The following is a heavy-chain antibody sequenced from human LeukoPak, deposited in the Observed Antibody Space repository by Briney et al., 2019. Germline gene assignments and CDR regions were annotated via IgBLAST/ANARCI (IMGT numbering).Heavy chain of an antibody. CDR2: INSDGSDT. D-gene: IGHD6-19*01. CDR1: GFTFSNYA. V-gene: IGHV3-74*01. J-gene: IGHJ3*02. CDR3: ARDDSVAGSGAFDI. Sequence: GRSLRLACAASGFTFSNYAMHWVRQAPGKGLVWVSHINSDGSDTTYADSVKGRFIISRDNAENTLHLQMNSLRAEDSAVYFCARDDSVAGSGAFDIWGQGTMVTVSS.